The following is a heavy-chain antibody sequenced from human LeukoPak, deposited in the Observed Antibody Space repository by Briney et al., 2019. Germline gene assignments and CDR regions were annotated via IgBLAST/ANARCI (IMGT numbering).Heavy chain of an antibody. CDR1: GYTLTELS. CDR3: ATATESVIAARRWGYYYYMDV. Sequence: ASVKVSCKVSGYTLTELSMHWVRQAPGKGREWMGGFDPEDGETIYAQKFQGRVTMTEDTSTDTAYMELSSLRSEDTAVYYCATATESVIAARRWGYYYYMDVWGKGTTVTVSS. CDR2: FDPEDGET. J-gene: IGHJ6*03. V-gene: IGHV1-24*01. D-gene: IGHD6-6*01.